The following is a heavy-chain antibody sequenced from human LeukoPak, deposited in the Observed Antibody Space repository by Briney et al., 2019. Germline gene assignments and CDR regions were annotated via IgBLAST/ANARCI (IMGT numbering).Heavy chain of an antibody. CDR3: ARSLGYCTNGVCYTFDY. D-gene: IGHD2-8*01. CDR1: GFTFSSYG. V-gene: IGHV3-30*03. Sequence: PGGSLRLSCAASGFTFSSYGMHWVRQAPGKGLEWVAVISYDGSNKYYADSVKGRFTISRDNSKNTLYLQMNSLRAEDTAVYYCARSLGYCTNGVCYTFDYWGQGTLVTVSS. J-gene: IGHJ4*02. CDR2: ISYDGSNK.